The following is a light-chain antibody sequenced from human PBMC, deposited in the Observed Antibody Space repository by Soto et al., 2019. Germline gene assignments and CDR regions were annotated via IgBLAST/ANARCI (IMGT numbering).Light chain of an antibody. V-gene: IGLV2-14*01. CDR1: SHDIGGYKY. J-gene: IGLJ1*01. CDR2: EVS. CDR3: CAYTSTSALYV. Sequence: QSALTQPASVSGSPGQSITISCTGTSHDIGGYKYVSWYHQHPGKARILMIYEVSNRPSGVSNRFSGSKSGNTASLTISGLQSEDESDYYCCAYTSTSALYVFGTGTKLTVL.